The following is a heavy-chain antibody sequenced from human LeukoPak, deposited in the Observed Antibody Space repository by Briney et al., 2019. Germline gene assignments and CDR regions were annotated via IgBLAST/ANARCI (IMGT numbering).Heavy chain of an antibody. Sequence: PGGSLRLSCAASGFTFSSYAMSWVRQAPGEGLEWVSGITATADSTYYADSVRGRFTISRGNSKNTLYLQMNSLRAEDSALYYCAKDPLMYSSIWYPNWFDPWGQGTLVTVSS. CDR1: GFTFSSYA. J-gene: IGHJ5*02. CDR2: ITATADST. CDR3: AKDPLMYSSIWYPNWFDP. D-gene: IGHD6-13*01. V-gene: IGHV3-23*01.